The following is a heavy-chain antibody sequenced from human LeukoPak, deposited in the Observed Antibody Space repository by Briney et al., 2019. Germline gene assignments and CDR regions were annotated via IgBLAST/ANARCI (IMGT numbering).Heavy chain of an antibody. V-gene: IGHV3-30*02. J-gene: IGHJ4*02. Sequence: PGGSLRLSCAASGFTFSHYGMHWVRQTPGAGLEWVTFIRFDGSEKIYADSVKGRFTVTRDNSRDTLGLQMNSLRGDDSGTYYCVKDMYYDSSATSGGTHLESWGQGTRVAVSS. CDR1: GFTFSHYG. CDR2: IRFDGSEK. D-gene: IGHD3-22*01. CDR3: VKDMYYDSSATSGGTHLES.